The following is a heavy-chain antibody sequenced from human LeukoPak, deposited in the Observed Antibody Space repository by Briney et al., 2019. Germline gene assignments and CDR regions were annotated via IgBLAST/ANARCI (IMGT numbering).Heavy chain of an antibody. CDR2: IFPGDSDT. CDR1: EYSFATYW. V-gene: IGHV5-51*01. J-gene: IGHJ4*02. D-gene: IGHD2-15*01. CDR3: ASEYCSGGNCYFDY. Sequence: KPGESLKISCKGSEYSFATYWIGLVRQMPGQGLEWMGIIFPGDSDTRYSPSFQGQVTISADKSISTAYLQWSSLKASDTAIYYCASEYCSGGNCYFDYWGQGTLVTVSS.